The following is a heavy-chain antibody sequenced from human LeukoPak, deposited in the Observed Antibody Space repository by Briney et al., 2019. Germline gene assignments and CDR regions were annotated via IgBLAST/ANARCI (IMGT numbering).Heavy chain of an antibody. V-gene: IGHV3-48*03. J-gene: IGHJ6*04. CDR1: GFNFSSYE. CDR3: AELGITMIGGV. CDR2: ISSSGSTI. D-gene: IGHD3-10*02. Sequence: GGSLRLSCAASGFNFSSYEMNWVRQAPGKGLEWVSYISSSGSTIYYADSVKGRFTISRDNAKNSLYLQMNSLRAEDTAVYYCAELGITMIGGVWGKGTTVTISS.